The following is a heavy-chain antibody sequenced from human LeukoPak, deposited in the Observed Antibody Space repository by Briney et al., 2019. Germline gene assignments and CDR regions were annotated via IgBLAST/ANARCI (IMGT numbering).Heavy chain of an antibody. CDR2: ISHGGGP. Sequence: SETLSLTCAVYGGSIRGYFWSWIRQPPGKGLEWIGEISHGGGPNHNPSLKSRVTMSVDRSKNQFSLKLSSVTVADTAVYYCARGRGAGDVVLLAVAMQDWFDPWGQGTQVTVSS. CDR3: ARGRGAGDVVLLAVAMQDWFDP. J-gene: IGHJ5*02. V-gene: IGHV4-34*01. CDR1: GGSIRGYF. D-gene: IGHD2-8*02.